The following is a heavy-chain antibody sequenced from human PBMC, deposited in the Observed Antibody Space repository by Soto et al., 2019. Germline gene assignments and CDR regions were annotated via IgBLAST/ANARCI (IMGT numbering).Heavy chain of an antibody. J-gene: IGHJ6*02. CDR1: GFTFSSYG. Sequence: LRLSCAASGFTFSSYGMHWVRQAPGKGLEWVAVIWYDGSNKYYADSVKGRFTISRDNSKNTLYLQMNSLRAEDTAVYYCARGAAMATIYYYYYGMDVWGQGTTVTVSS. D-gene: IGHD5-18*01. CDR2: IWYDGSNK. CDR3: ARGAAMATIYYYYYGMDV. V-gene: IGHV3-33*01.